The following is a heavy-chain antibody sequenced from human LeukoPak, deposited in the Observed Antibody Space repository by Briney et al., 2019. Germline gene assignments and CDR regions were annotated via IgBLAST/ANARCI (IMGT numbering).Heavy chain of an antibody. J-gene: IGHJ4*02. CDR3: ASDTGYSSSLGDFWHIDY. CDR2: IWDDGSNK. CDR1: GFTFSSYG. V-gene: IGHV3-33*01. Sequence: PGRSLRLSCAASGFTFSSYGMHWVRQAPGKGLEWVAVIWDDGSNKYYADSVKGRFTVSRDNSKNTLYLQMNSLRDEDTAVYYCASDTGYSSSLGDFWHIDYWGQGTLVTVSS. D-gene: IGHD6-13*01.